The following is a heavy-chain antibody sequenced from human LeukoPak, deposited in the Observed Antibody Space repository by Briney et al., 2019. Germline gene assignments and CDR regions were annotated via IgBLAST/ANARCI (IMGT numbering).Heavy chain of an antibody. CDR2: INHSGST. CDR1: GGSFSGYY. Sequence: SETLSLTRAVYGGSFSGYYWSWIRQPPGKGLEWIGEINHSGSTNYNPSLKSRVTISVDTSKNQFSLKLSSVTAADTAVYYCAREPRWYSSRYGRRFDPWGQGTLVTVSS. V-gene: IGHV4-34*01. CDR3: AREPRWYSSRYGRRFDP. D-gene: IGHD6-13*01. J-gene: IGHJ5*02.